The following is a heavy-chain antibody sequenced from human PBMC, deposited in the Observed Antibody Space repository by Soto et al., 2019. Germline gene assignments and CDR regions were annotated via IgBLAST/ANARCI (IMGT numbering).Heavy chain of an antibody. CDR3: ARVTSESSGGWFDP. V-gene: IGHV4-31*03. J-gene: IGHJ5*02. D-gene: IGHD6-6*01. CDR1: GDSISSGAYY. CDR2: IFYSGST. Sequence: SETLSLTCTVSGDSISSGAYYWSWIRQHPGKGLEWIGYIFYSGSTYYNPSLQSRLTISVDTSKNQFSLNLNSVTAADTAVYFCARVTSESSGGWFDPWGQGTLVTVSS.